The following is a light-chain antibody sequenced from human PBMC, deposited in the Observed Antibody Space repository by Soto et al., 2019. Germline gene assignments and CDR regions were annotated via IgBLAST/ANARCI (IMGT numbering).Light chain of an antibody. V-gene: IGLV1-40*01. CDR2: GSS. J-gene: IGLJ2*01. Sequence: QPVLTQPPSVSGAPGQRVTISCTGSSSNIGAGYDVHWYQQLPRAAPKLLIYGSSNRPSGVPDRFSGSKSGTSATLAITGLQAEDEADYYCAAWDGSLSGRVFGGGTKVTVL. CDR1: SSNIGAGYD. CDR3: AAWDGSLSGRV.